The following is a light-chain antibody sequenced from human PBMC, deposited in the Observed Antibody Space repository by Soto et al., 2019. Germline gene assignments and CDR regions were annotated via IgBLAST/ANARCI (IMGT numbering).Light chain of an antibody. Sequence: DIQMTQSPSSVSASVGDRVTITCRASQGISSLLAWYQQKPGKAPNLLIHIASSLQSGVPSRFSGSGSGTEFTLTISSLQPEDFATYYCHQANSFPLTFGGGTKVEIK. CDR1: QGISSL. J-gene: IGKJ4*01. CDR3: HQANSFPLT. CDR2: IAS. V-gene: IGKV1-12*01.